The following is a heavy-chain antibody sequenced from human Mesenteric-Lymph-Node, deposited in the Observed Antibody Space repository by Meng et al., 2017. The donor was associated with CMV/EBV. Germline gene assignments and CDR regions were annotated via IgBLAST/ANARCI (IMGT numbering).Heavy chain of an antibody. CDR3: ARGGYCSGTNCYYYGMDV. CDR1: GFTFAEYG. V-gene: IGHV3-20*04. J-gene: IGHJ6*02. D-gene: IGHD2-15*01. Sequence: GESLKISCAACGFTFAEYGMSWVRQAPGKGLEWVSGINWNGGSTGYGDSVKGRFTISRENAKNSLYLQMNSLRAGDTAVYYCARGGYCSGTNCYYYGMDVWGQGTTVTVSS. CDR2: INWNGGST.